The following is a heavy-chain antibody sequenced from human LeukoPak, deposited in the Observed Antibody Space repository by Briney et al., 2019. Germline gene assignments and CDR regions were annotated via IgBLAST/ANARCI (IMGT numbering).Heavy chain of an antibody. CDR2: IYYSGST. J-gene: IGHJ4*02. D-gene: IGHD3-22*01. CDR3: ARAVTGNYYDTSGYYYFDY. CDR1: GGSISSGDYY. V-gene: IGHV4-30-4*08. Sequence: SQTLSLTCTVSGGSISSGDYYWSWIRQPPGKGLEWIGYIYYSGSTYYNPYLKSRVTISVDTSKNQFSLNLSSVTAADTAVYYCARAVTGNYYDTSGYYYFDYWGQGTLVTVSS.